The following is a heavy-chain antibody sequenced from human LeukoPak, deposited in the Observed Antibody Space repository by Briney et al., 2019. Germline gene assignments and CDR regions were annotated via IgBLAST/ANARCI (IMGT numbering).Heavy chain of an antibody. V-gene: IGHV4-39*01. CDR3: ASRDYDFWSGSRFDH. D-gene: IGHD3-3*01. CDR1: GGSISSLSSY. Sequence: SETLSLTCTVSGGSISSLSSYWGWIRQPPGKGLEWIGIIYYSGNTYYNPSLKSRVTISVDTSKNQFSLKLSSVTAADTAVYYCASRDYDFWSGSRFDHWGQGTLVTVSS. J-gene: IGHJ4*02. CDR2: IYYSGNT.